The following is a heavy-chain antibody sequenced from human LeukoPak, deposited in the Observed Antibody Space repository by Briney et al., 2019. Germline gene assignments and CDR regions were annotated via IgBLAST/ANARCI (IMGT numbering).Heavy chain of an antibody. CDR3: YYYDSSGYSDAFDI. J-gene: IGHJ3*02. V-gene: IGHV1-18*01. Sequence: GASVKVSCKASGYTFTSYGISWVRQAPGQGLEGMGWISAYNGNTNYAQKLQGRVTMTTDTSTSTAYMELRSLRSDDTAVYYCYYYDSSGYSDAFDIWGQGTMVTVSS. CDR1: GYTFTSYG. CDR2: ISAYNGNT. D-gene: IGHD3-22*01.